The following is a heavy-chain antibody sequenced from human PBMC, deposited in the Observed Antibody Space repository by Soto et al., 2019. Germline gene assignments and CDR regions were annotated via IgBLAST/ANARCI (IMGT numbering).Heavy chain of an antibody. D-gene: IGHD2-8*02. CDR2: INTTGGST. V-gene: IGHV1-46*01. CDR1: GYTFINYY. Sequence: QVQLVQSGAEVKKPGASVKVSCKASGYTFINYYIHWVRQAPGHGLEWMAIINTTGGSTNYAQKSKGRRTLTMDTSTSTVYMELSSLTSEDTAMYSCERHLAAGDVWGQGTLVTVSS. CDR3: ERHLAAGDV. J-gene: IGHJ4*02.